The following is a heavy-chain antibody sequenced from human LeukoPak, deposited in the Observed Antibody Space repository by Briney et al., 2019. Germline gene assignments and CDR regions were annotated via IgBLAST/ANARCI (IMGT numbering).Heavy chain of an antibody. D-gene: IGHD3-10*01. CDR2: SRSSGSTT. CDR1: GFTISTYG. J-gene: IGHJ4*02. Sequence: AGSLRLSCTASGFTISTYGMIWVRLAPPKGLEWVSYSRSSGSTTYYADSVQGRFTTSRDDAENSLYLQMNSLRDEDTGVYYCARVNYYALDYWGQGALVTVSS. CDR3: ARVNYYALDY. V-gene: IGHV3-48*02.